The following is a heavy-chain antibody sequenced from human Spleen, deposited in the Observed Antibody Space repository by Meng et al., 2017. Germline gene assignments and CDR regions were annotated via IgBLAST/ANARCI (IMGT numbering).Heavy chain of an antibody. J-gene: IGHJ5*02. CDR1: GGSFSGYY. V-gene: IGHV4-34*01. D-gene: IGHD3-22*01. CDR3: VYFRSGYFS. CDR2: INHSGST. Sequence: QVQLQQWGAGLWKPSETLSLTCAVYGGSFSGYYWSWIRQPPGKGLEWIGEINHSGSTNYNPSLKSRVTLSVDTSKNQISLRLTSVIAADTAVYYCVYFRSGYFSSGQGTLVTVSS.